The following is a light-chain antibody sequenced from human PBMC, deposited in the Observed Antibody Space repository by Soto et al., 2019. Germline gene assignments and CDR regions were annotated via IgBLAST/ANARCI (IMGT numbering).Light chain of an antibody. V-gene: IGLV2-14*03. Sequence: QSALTQPASVSGSPGQSITISCTGTSSDVDAYDFVSWYQQHPDNAPKLMIYEVIYRLSGVSYRFSGSKSVNTATLTISGLQAEDEGDYYCSSYTTSSTRVFGTGTKVTVL. CDR3: SSYTTSSTRV. CDR2: EVI. J-gene: IGLJ1*01. CDR1: SSDVDAYDF.